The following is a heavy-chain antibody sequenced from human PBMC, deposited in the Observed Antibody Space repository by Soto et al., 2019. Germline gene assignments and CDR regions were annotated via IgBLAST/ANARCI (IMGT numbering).Heavy chain of an antibody. Sequence: ASVKVSCKASGYTFTAYYLHLVRQAPGQGLEWMGWINPNSATTKYVGKFQGRVTMTRDTSISTAYMELTDLRSDDTAVYYCARVIMIFGVANLGSYFDYWGQGTRVTVSS. CDR3: ARVIMIFGVANLGSYFDY. J-gene: IGHJ4*02. D-gene: IGHD3-3*01. CDR2: INPNSATT. V-gene: IGHV1-2*02. CDR1: GYTFTAYY.